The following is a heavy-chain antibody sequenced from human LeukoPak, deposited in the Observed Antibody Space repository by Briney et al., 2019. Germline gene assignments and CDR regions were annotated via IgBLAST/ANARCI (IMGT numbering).Heavy chain of an antibody. V-gene: IGHV4-61*02. J-gene: IGHJ3*02. CDR1: GGSISSGSYY. D-gene: IGHD2-2*01. Sequence: SQTLSLTCTVSGGSISSGSYYWSWIRQPAGKGLEWIGRIYTSGSTNYNPSLKSRVTISVDTSKNQFSLKLSSVTAADTAVYYCARGRDIVVVPAAADAFDIWGQGTMVTVSS. CDR3: ARGRDIVVVPAAADAFDI. CDR2: IYTSGST.